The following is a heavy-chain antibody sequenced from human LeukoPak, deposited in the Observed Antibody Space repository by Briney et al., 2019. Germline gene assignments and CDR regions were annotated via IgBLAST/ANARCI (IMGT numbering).Heavy chain of an antibody. Sequence: PGGSLRLSCAASGFTFSSYEMNWVRQAPGKGLEWVSAISGSGHSTYYADSVKGRFSISRDNSKNTLYLQMNSLRAEDTAIYYCAKVRMITMIAYDAFDIWGQGSMVTVSS. CDR1: GFTFSSYE. CDR3: AKVRMITMIAYDAFDI. V-gene: IGHV3-23*01. CDR2: ISGSGHST. J-gene: IGHJ3*02. D-gene: IGHD3-22*01.